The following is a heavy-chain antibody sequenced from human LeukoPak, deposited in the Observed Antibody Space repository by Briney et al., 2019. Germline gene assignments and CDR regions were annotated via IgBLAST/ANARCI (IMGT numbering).Heavy chain of an antibody. CDR1: GGSISSYY. J-gene: IGHJ5*02. D-gene: IGHD2-8*01. V-gene: IGHV4-59*01. Sequence: TETLSLTCTVSGGSISSYYWSWTRQPPGKGLEWIGYIYYSGSTNYNPSLKSRVTISVDTSKNQFSLKLSSVTAADTAVYYCARDDGVAVFDPWGQGTLVTVSS. CDR2: IYYSGST. CDR3: ARDDGVAVFDP.